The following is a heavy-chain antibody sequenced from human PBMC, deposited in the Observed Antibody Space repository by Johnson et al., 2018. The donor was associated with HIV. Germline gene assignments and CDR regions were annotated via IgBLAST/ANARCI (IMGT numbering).Heavy chain of an antibody. Sequence: VQLVESGGGVLRPGGSLRLSCEGFKFIFGDHGLSWVRQVPGQGLEWVSGIDWNGRRTAYADSVKGRCTISRDNDRNSLYLQVNNLRVEDTALYFCVRRDSGSLSFDLWGQGTMVIVSS. V-gene: IGHV3-20*04. CDR3: VRRDSGSLSFDL. CDR1: KFIFGDHG. J-gene: IGHJ3*01. D-gene: IGHD1-26*01. CDR2: IDWNGRRT.